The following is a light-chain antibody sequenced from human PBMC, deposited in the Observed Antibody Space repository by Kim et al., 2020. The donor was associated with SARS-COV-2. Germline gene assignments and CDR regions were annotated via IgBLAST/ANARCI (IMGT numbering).Light chain of an antibody. CDR3: QQYNNWPPYT. V-gene: IGKV3-15*01. CDR1: QSVSSD. CDR2: GAS. J-gene: IGKJ2*01. Sequence: VSPGERVTLPCRASQSVSSDLAWYQQKPGQPPRLLIYGASTRATGIPARFSGSGSGTEFTLTISSLRSEDFAIYYCQQYNNWPPYTFGQGTKLEI.